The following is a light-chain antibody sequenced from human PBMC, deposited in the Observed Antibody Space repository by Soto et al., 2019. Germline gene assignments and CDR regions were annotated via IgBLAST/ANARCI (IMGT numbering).Light chain of an antibody. J-gene: IGKJ1*01. Sequence: EIVLTQSPGTLSLSPGERATLSCRASQSVRSNLAWYQQKPGQAPRLLIYGASTRATGIPARFSGSGSGTEFTLSIGSLQSEDFVVYYCQQYNDWPPTFGQGTKVDIK. CDR2: GAS. V-gene: IGKV3-15*01. CDR1: QSVRSN. CDR3: QQYNDWPPT.